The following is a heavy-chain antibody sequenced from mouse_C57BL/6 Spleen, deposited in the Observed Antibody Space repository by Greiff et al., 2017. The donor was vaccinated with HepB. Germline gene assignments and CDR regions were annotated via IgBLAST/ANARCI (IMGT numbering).Heavy chain of an antibody. CDR1: GFTFSSYG. J-gene: IGHJ2*01. CDR2: ISSGGSYT. Sequence: DVMLVESGGDLVKPGGSLKLSCAASGFTFSSYGMSWVRQTPDKRLEWVATISSGGSYTYYPDSVKGRFTISRDNAKNTLYLQMSSLKSEDTAMYYCARQGSNYPYYFDYWGQGTTLTVSS. V-gene: IGHV5-6*02. CDR3: ARQGSNYPYYFDY. D-gene: IGHD2-5*01.